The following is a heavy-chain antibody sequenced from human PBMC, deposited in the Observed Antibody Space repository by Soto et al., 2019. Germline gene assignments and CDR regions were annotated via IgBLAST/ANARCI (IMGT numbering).Heavy chain of an antibody. D-gene: IGHD3-22*01. Sequence: EVQLLESGGGLVQPGGSLRLSCAASGFTFSSYAMSWVRQAPGKGLEWVSAISGSGGSTYYADSVKGRFTISRDNSKNTLYLQMNSRRAEDTDVYYCAKEILTGYYHYYYYGMDVWGQGPTVTVSS. CDR2: ISGSGGST. CDR1: GFTFSSYA. J-gene: IGHJ6*02. V-gene: IGHV3-23*01. CDR3: AKEILTGYYHYYYYGMDV.